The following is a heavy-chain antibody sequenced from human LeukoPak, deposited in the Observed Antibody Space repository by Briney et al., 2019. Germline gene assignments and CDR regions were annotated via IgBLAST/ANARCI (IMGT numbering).Heavy chain of an antibody. Sequence: SVKVSCKASGGTFSSYAISWVRQAPGQGLEWMGGIIPIFGTANYAQKFQGRVTITTDESTSTAYMELSSLRSEDTAVYYCASSAAPYSSSWSRYYYYMEVWGKGTTVTVSS. V-gene: IGHV1-69*05. CDR2: IIPIFGTA. J-gene: IGHJ6*03. D-gene: IGHD6-13*01. CDR1: GGTFSSYA. CDR3: ASSAAPYSSSWSRYYYYMEV.